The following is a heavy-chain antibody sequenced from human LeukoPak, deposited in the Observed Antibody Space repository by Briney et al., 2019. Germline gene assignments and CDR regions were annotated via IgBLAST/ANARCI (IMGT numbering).Heavy chain of an antibody. CDR1: GYTFTGYY. V-gene: IGHV1-2*02. Sequence: ASVKVSCKASGYTFTGYYMHWVRQAPGQGLEWMGWINPNSGGTNYAQKFQGRVTMTRDTSISTAYMELSRLRSDDTAVYYCARGIAVACHNWFDPWGQGTLVTVSS. CDR2: INPNSGGT. D-gene: IGHD6-19*01. J-gene: IGHJ5*02. CDR3: ARGIAVACHNWFDP.